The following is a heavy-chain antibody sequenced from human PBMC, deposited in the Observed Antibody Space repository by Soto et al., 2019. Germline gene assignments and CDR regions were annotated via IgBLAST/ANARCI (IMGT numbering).Heavy chain of an antibody. CDR3: ARHEAAGRPFYSFAY. D-gene: IGHD6-13*01. Sequence: SETVSLTCTVSGGPISSSSYYWGWIRQPPGKGLEWIGSIYYSGSTYYNPSLKSRVTISVDTSKNQFSLKLSSVTAADTAVYYCARHEAAGRPFYSFAYGGRGTLDTVSS. CDR2: IYYSGST. V-gene: IGHV4-39*01. CDR1: GGPISSSSYY. J-gene: IGHJ4*02.